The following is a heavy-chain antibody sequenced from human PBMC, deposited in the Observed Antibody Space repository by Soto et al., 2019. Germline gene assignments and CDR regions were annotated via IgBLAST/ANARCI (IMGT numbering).Heavy chain of an antibody. Sequence: ASVKVSCKASGYTFTSYDINWVRQATGQGLEWMGWMNPNSGNTGYAQKFQGRVTMTRNTSISTAYMELSSLRSEDTAVYYCARGMDFLIIYYYYYMDVWGKGTTVTVSS. D-gene: IGHD3-3*01. J-gene: IGHJ6*03. CDR3: ARGMDFLIIYYYYYMDV. CDR1: GYTFTSYD. CDR2: MNPNSGNT. V-gene: IGHV1-8*01.